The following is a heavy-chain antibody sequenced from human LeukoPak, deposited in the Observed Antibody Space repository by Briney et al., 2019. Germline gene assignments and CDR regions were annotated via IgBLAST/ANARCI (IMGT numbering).Heavy chain of an antibody. CDR2: IRYDGSNK. Sequence: GGSLRLSCAASGFTFSSYGMHWVRQAPGKGLEWVAFIRYDGSNKYYADSVKGRFTISRDNSKNTLYLQMNSLRGEDTAVYYCARTIRYYYDSSGYFRTESYFDYWGQGTLVTVSS. D-gene: IGHD3-22*01. CDR1: GFTFSSYG. J-gene: IGHJ4*02. CDR3: ARTIRYYYDSSGYFRTESYFDY. V-gene: IGHV3-30*02.